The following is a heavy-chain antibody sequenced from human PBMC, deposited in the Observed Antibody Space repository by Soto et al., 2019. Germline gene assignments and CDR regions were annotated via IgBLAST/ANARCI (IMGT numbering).Heavy chain of an antibody. CDR3: ARGPNPYYFDY. CDR2: INAGNGNT. Sequence: ASVNVSCTASAYTFTNYARHWVRQAPGQRLEWMGWINAGNGNTKYSQKFQGRVTITRDTSASTAYMELSSLRSEDTAVYYCARGPNPYYFDYWGQGTLVTVSS. V-gene: IGHV1-3*01. CDR1: AYTFTNYA. J-gene: IGHJ4*02.